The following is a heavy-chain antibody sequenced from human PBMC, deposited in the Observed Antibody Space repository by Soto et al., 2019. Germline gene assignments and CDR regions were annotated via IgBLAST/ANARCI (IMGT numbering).Heavy chain of an antibody. CDR1: RFKFSDYS. CDR3: ATLIKTYYDDSSGYSQDY. J-gene: IGHJ4*02. CDR2: ISPRSAYI. Sequence: PGGSLRLSCAASRFKFSDYSMNWVRQAPGKGLEWVSSISPRSAYIHYADAVKGRFIISRDDGKNALILQMNSLRAEDTAVYYCATLIKTYYDDSSGYSQDYCGQGTLVTVYS. V-gene: IGHV3-21*01. D-gene: IGHD3-22*01.